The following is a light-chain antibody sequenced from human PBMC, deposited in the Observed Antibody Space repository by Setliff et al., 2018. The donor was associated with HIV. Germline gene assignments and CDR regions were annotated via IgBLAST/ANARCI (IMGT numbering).Light chain of an antibody. J-gene: IGLJ1*01. Sequence: QSVLTQPASVSGSPGQSISISCTGTSSDVGAYNYVSWYQQHPGKAPRLIIYDVSDRPPGVSNRFSGSKSGNTASLTISGLQAEDEADYYCSSYTTINTYVFGSGTKVTVL. CDR2: DVS. CDR3: SSYTTINTYV. V-gene: IGLV2-14*03. CDR1: SSDVGAYNY.